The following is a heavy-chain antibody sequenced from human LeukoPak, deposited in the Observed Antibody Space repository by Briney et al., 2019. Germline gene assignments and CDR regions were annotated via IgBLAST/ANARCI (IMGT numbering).Heavy chain of an antibody. CDR3: ARVWERAYYFDC. Sequence: PGGSLRLSCAASGFTFSSYAMHWVRQAPGKGLEWVTVISYDGSNKDYADSVEGRFTISRDNSKNTLYLQMNSLRTDDTAVYYCARVWERAYYFDCWGQGTLVTVSS. CDR1: GFTFSSYA. CDR2: ISYDGSNK. V-gene: IGHV3-30-3*01. J-gene: IGHJ4*02. D-gene: IGHD1-1*01.